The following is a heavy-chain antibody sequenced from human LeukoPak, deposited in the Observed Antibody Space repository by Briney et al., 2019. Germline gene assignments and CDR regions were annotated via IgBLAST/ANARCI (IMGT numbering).Heavy chain of an antibody. J-gene: IGHJ2*01. CDR2: ISASGVDT. D-gene: IGHD4-17*01. V-gene: IGHV3-23*01. CDR3: VTKTTVTFYWYFDL. CDR1: GFTFSTYW. Sequence: PGGSLRLSCAASGFTFSTYWMSWVRQAPGKGLQWVSAISASGVDTFYADSVKGRFTMSRDNSKDTLYLQMDSLRAEDTAVYYCVTKTTVTFYWYFDLWGRGTLVTVSS.